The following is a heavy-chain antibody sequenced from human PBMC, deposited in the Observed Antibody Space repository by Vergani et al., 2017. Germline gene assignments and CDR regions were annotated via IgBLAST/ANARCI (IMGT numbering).Heavy chain of an antibody. V-gene: IGHV1-69*02. J-gene: IGHJ6*02. D-gene: IGHD4-23*01. CDR2: IIPILGIA. CDR3: AVCSPAFSTVVTPYYYYGMDV. Sequence: QVQLVQSGAEVKKPGSSVKVSCKASGGTFSSYTISWVRQAPGQGLEWMGRIIPILGIANYEQKFQGRVTITADNSTSTAYMELSSLRSADTAVYDCAVCSPAFSTVVTPYYYYGMDVWGQGTTVTVSS. CDR1: GGTFSSYT.